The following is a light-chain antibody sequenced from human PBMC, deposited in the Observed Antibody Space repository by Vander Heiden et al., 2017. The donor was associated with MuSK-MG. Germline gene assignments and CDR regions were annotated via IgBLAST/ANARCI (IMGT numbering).Light chain of an antibody. CDR3: QSYDISLGGPYV. CDR2: ENN. Sequence: QSVLTQPPSVSGAPGQRVTISCPGSRSNIGTGYDVHWYQQLPGAAPNLLIFENNNRPSGVPDRFSGSKSGASASLAITGLQAEDEADYYCQSYDISLGGPYVFGTGTKVTVL. CDR1: RSNIGTGYD. J-gene: IGLJ1*01. V-gene: IGLV1-40*01.